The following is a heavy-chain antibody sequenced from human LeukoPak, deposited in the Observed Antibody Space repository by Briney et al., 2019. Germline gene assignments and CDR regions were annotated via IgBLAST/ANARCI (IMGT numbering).Heavy chain of an antibody. Sequence: ESLKISCKGSGYSFTSYWIGWVRQMPGKGLEWMGIIYPGDSDTRYSPSFQGQVTISVDKSISTAYLQWSSLKAPDTAMYYCARHEPHSGYDLYYFDYWGQGTLVTVSS. CDR2: IYPGDSDT. CDR3: ARHEPHSGYDLYYFDY. CDR1: GYSFTSYW. V-gene: IGHV5-51*01. J-gene: IGHJ4*02. D-gene: IGHD5-12*01.